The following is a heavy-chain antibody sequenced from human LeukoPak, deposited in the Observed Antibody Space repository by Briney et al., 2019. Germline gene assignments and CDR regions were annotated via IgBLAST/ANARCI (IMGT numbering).Heavy chain of an antibody. D-gene: IGHD1-26*01. CDR3: AKDREWELLAY. CDR1: GFTLSSYA. V-gene: IGHV3-23*01. J-gene: IGHJ4*02. CDR2: ISGSGGST. Sequence: PGGSLRLSCAASGFTLSSYAISWVRQAPGKGLEWVSAISGSGGSTYYADSVKGRFTISRDNSKNTLYLQMNSLRAEDTAVYYCAKDREWELLAYWGQGTLVTVSS.